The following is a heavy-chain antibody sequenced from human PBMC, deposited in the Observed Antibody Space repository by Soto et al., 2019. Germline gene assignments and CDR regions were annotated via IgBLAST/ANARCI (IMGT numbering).Heavy chain of an antibody. D-gene: IGHD3-9*01. CDR2: INHSGST. CDR1: GGSFSGYY. Sequence: SETLSLTCAVYGGSFSGYYWSWIRQPPGKGLEWIGEINHSGSTNYNPSLKSRVTISVDTSKNQFSLKLSSVTAADTAVYYCARGYYDILTGYYTHRSCFDYWGQGTLAPVSS. J-gene: IGHJ4*02. CDR3: ARGYYDILTGYYTHRSCFDY. V-gene: IGHV4-34*01.